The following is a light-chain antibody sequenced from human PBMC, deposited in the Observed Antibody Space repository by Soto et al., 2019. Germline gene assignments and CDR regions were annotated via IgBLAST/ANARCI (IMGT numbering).Light chain of an antibody. J-gene: IGLJ1*01. Sequence: QSVLTQPPSASGSPGQSVTISCTGTSSDVGGYNYVSWYQQHPGKAPKLMIYEVSKRPSGVPDRFSGSKSGNTASLTVSGLQAEDEADYYCSSYARSNGYVFGTGTKVTVL. CDR3: SSYARSNGYV. CDR2: EVS. V-gene: IGLV2-8*01. CDR1: SSDVGGYNY.